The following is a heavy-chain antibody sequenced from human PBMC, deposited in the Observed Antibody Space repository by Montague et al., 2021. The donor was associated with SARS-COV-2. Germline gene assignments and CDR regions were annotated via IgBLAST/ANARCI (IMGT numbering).Heavy chain of an antibody. D-gene: IGHD2-15*01. J-gene: IGHJ6*03. Sequence: SETLSLTCAVHGTSSSGYYWNWIRQPPGKGLEWIGEINHGGSTKYSPSLKSRLTISADTSKNQFSLRLTSVAAADTAVYYCARLRDGVVPSPILGVGPYYSYCYLDDWGKGTTVTVSS. CDR3: ARLRDGVVPSPILGVGPYYSYCYLDD. V-gene: IGHV4-34*01. CDR1: GTSSSGYY. CDR2: INHGGST.